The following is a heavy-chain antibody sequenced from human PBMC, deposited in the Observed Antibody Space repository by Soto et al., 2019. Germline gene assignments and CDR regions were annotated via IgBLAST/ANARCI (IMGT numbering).Heavy chain of an antibody. CDR2: IYWDDDK. Sequence: QITLKESGPTLVKPTQTLTLTCTFSGFSLSTGGVGVGWIRQPPGKALEWLALIYWDDDKRYRTSLQNRLTISADTSSNQVVLSISNMGPDDTATCYCAHRNVEVVGGSTYTFDYWGQGALVTGSS. J-gene: IGHJ4*02. CDR1: GFSLSTGGVG. V-gene: IGHV2-5*02. CDR3: AHRNVEVVGGSTYTFDY. D-gene: IGHD2-15*01.